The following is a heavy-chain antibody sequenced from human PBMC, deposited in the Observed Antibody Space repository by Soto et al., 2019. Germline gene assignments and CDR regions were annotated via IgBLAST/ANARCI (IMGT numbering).Heavy chain of an antibody. CDR2: ISGSGGST. CDR3: AKDQQKYYYDSSGYYPYFDY. CDR1: GFTFSSYA. Sequence: GGSLRLSCAASGFTFSSYAMSWVRQAPGKGLEWVSAISGSGGSTYYADSVKGRFTISRDNSKNTLYLQMNSLRAEDTAVYYCAKDQQKYYYDSSGYYPYFDYWGQGTLVTVSS. J-gene: IGHJ4*02. D-gene: IGHD3-22*01. V-gene: IGHV3-23*01.